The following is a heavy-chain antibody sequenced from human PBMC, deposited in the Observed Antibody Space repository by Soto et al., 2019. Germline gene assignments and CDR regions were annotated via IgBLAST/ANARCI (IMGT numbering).Heavy chain of an antibody. D-gene: IGHD3-22*01. Sequence: SETLSLTCAVSGGSISSGGYSWSWIRQPPGKGLEWIGYIYHSGSTYYKPSLKSRVTISVDRSKNQFSLKLSSVTAADTAVYYCARAMIVVDLNWFDPWGQGTLVTVSS. CDR3: ARAMIVVDLNWFDP. CDR2: IYHSGST. V-gene: IGHV4-30-2*01. CDR1: GGSISSGGYS. J-gene: IGHJ5*02.